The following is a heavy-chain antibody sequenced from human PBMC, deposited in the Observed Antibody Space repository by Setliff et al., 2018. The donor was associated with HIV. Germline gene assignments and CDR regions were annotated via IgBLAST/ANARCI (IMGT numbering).Heavy chain of an antibody. CDR2: ITPYNGNR. Sequence: GASVKVSCKASGYTFSNYGISWVRQAPGQGLEWMGWITPYNGNRNYAQNLQDRVTMTTDTSTNTAYMELSSLTSEDTAVYYSAVGLHFLEWLSSIDYWGQGTLVTVSS. D-gene: IGHD3-3*01. J-gene: IGHJ4*02. V-gene: IGHV1-18*01. CDR3: AVGLHFLEWLSSIDY. CDR1: GYTFSNYG.